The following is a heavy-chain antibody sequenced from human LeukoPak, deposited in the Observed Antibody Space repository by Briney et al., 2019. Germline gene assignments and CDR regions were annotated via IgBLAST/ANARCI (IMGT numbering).Heavy chain of an antibody. V-gene: IGHV3-7*01. CDR2: IKQDGSEI. D-gene: IGHD1-26*01. Sequence: GGSLRLSCAASRFTFRSYWMSWVRQAPGKGLEWVANIKQDGSEIYYVDSVKGRFTISRDNAKNSLYLQMNSLRAEGTAVYYCARVRGSYSFDYWGQGTLVTVSS. J-gene: IGHJ4*02. CDR1: RFTFRSYW. CDR3: ARVRGSYSFDY.